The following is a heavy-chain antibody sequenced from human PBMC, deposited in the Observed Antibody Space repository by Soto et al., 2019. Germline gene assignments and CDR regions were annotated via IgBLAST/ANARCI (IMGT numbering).Heavy chain of an antibody. CDR2: IYYSGST. CDR3: ARGLIPGSHYSGGWYYFDP. V-gene: IGHV4-30-4*01. D-gene: IGHD6-19*01. J-gene: IGHJ4*02. CDR1: GGSISSGDYY. Sequence: SETLSLTCTVSGGSISSGDYYWSWIRQPPGKGLEWIGYIYYSGSTYYNPSLKSRVTISVHTSNSQLSLELSSVPAADTPVYYFARGLIPGSHYSGGWYYFDPWGQGTQVTVSS.